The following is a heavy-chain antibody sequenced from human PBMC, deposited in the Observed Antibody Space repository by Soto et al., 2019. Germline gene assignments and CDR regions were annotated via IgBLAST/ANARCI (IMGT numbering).Heavy chain of an antibody. CDR1: GFTFSSYA. Sequence: XVSLRLSSAASGFTFSSYAMSWVRQAPGKGLEWVSAISGSGGSTYYADSVKGRFTISRDNSKNTLYLQMNSLRAEDTAVYYCAKTYSSRIDYWGQGTLVTVSS. D-gene: IGHD6-13*01. J-gene: IGHJ4*02. CDR3: AKTYSSRIDY. V-gene: IGHV3-23*01. CDR2: ISGSGGST.